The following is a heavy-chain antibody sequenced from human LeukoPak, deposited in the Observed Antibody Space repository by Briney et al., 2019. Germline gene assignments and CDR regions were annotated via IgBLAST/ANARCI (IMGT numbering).Heavy chain of an antibody. Sequence: GGSLRLSCAASGFTVSSNYMSWVRQAPGKGLEWVSVIYSGGSTYYADSVKGRFTISRDNSKNTLSLQMNSLRAEDTAVYYCARADSSGYYGSYYFDYWGQGTLVTVSS. V-gene: IGHV3-66*02. CDR3: ARADSSGYYGSYYFDY. CDR1: GFTVSSNY. CDR2: IYSGGST. J-gene: IGHJ4*02. D-gene: IGHD3-22*01.